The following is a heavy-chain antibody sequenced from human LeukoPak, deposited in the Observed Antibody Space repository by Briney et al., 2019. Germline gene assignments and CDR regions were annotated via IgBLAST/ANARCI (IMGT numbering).Heavy chain of an antibody. CDR3: ARDYVVVPAAANDYYYMDV. D-gene: IGHD2-2*01. J-gene: IGHJ6*03. CDR1: GGSISSYY. CDR2: IYTSGST. Sequence: SETLSLTCTVSGGSISSYYWSWIRQPAGKGLEWIGRIYTSGSTNYNPSLKSRVTMSVDTSKNQFSLKLSSATAADTAVYYCARDYVVVPAAANDYYYMDVWGKGTTVTVSS. V-gene: IGHV4-4*07.